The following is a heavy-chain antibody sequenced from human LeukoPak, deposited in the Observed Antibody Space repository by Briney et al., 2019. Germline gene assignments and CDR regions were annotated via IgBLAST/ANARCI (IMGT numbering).Heavy chain of an antibody. J-gene: IGHJ4*02. Sequence: GGFLRLSCAASGFTFSSYAMSWVRQAPGKGLEWVSAISGSGGSTYYADSVKGRFTISRDNSKNTLYLQMNSLRAEDTAVYYCTTDSGITMVRGVIISFDYWGQGTLVTVSS. CDR3: TTDSGITMVRGVIISFDY. CDR2: ISGSGGST. V-gene: IGHV3-23*01. CDR1: GFTFSSYA. D-gene: IGHD3-10*01.